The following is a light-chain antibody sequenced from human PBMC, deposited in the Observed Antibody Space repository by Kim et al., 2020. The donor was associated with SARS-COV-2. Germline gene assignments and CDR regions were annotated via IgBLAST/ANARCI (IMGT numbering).Light chain of an antibody. CDR2: YDS. V-gene: IGLV3-21*04. J-gene: IGLJ2*01. CDR1: NIGSKS. Sequence: PRKTTRSTCGGNNIGSKSVNWYRQKPGQAPELVIYYDSGQPSGIPERFSGSNTGNTATLTISGVEAGDEADYYCQVWDSSSDPVVCGGGTQMTVL. CDR3: QVWDSSSDPVV.